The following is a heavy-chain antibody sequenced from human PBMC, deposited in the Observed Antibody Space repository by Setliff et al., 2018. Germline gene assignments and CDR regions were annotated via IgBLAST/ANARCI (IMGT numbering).Heavy chain of an antibody. J-gene: IGHJ5*02. Sequence: PGESLKISCKGSGYSFTSYWIGWVRQMPGKGLEWMGMIYPEDSNIRYSPSFQGQVTISADRSINTAYLQWSSLKASDTAMYYCARAGXXNWFDPWGQGTLVTVSS. CDR3: ARAGXXNWFDP. V-gene: IGHV5-51*01. CDR1: GYSFTSYW. CDR2: IYPEDSNI.